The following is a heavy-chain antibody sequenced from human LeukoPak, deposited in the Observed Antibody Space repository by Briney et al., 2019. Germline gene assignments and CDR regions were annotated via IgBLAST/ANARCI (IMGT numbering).Heavy chain of an antibody. Sequence: PSETLSLTCTVSGDSITSSSYYWGWIRQPPGKGLEWIGTMYYTGTIYYNPSLKSRVTISVDTSKNQFSLKLSSVTAADTAVYYCARTAIEGASSFDFWGQGTLVTVSS. CDR1: GDSITSSSYY. V-gene: IGHV4-39*07. CDR3: ARTAIEGASSFDF. CDR2: MYYTGTI. D-gene: IGHD1-26*01. J-gene: IGHJ4*02.